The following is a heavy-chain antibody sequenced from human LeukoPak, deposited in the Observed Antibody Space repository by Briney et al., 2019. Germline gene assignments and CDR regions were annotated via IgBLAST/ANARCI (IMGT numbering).Heavy chain of an antibody. Sequence: GGSLRLSCAVYGFTFSSYGMHWVRPAPGKGLGWVAVISYDGSNKYYTDSVKGRFTISRDNSKNTLYLQMSSLRAEDTAVYYCAKAGYSSGWRNFDYWGQGTLVTVSS. D-gene: IGHD6-19*01. CDR1: GFTFSSYG. J-gene: IGHJ4*02. V-gene: IGHV3-30*18. CDR3: AKAGYSSGWRNFDY. CDR2: ISYDGSNK.